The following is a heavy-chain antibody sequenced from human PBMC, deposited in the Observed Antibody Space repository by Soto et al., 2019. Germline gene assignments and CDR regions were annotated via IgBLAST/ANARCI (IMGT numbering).Heavy chain of an antibody. D-gene: IGHD6-6*01. CDR3: AKHSSSSRGNYFDY. J-gene: IGHJ4*02. CDR1: GFTFSSYA. V-gene: IGHV3-23*01. CDR2: ISGSGGST. Sequence: EVQLLESGGDLLQPGGSLRLSCAASGFTFSSYAMSWVRQAPGEGLEWVSAISGSGGSTNYADSVKGRFTISSDNSKNTLYLQMNSLRAEDTAVYYCAKHSSSSRGNYFDYWGQGTLVTVSS.